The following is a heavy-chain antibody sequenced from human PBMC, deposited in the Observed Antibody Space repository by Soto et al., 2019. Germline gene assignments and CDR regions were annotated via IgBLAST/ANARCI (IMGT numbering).Heavy chain of an antibody. J-gene: IGHJ4*02. D-gene: IGHD3-16*01. CDR2: IFWDDDK. CDR3: ASSTAYRVFDC. CDR1: GLSLTTPGVG. Sequence: QITLKESGPTLVKPTQTLTLTCTFSGLSLTTPGVGVGWARQAPGKALEWLALIFWDDDKRYSPSLKSRLTITKDTSKNQVVLTMTNMDPVDTATYYCASSTAYRVFDCWGQGTLVAVSS. V-gene: IGHV2-5*02.